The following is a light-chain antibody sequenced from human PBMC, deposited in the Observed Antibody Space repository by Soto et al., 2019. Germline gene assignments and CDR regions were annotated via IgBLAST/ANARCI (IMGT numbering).Light chain of an antibody. Sequence: IVMTQSPEALAVSLGERTTINCRSSQSVLDSPDNKNYLAWYQRKPGQPPKLLIYWASTRESGVPDRFSGSGSGTDFTLTISGLQAEDVAVYYCQQYYSFTLSFGGGTKVEIK. CDR3: QQYYSFTLS. J-gene: IGKJ4*01. CDR1: QSVLDSPDNKNY. CDR2: WAS. V-gene: IGKV4-1*01.